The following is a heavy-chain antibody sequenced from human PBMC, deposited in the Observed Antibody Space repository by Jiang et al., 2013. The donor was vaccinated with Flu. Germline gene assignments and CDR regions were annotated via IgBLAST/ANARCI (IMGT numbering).Heavy chain of an antibody. D-gene: IGHD5-12*01. J-gene: IGHJ4*02. V-gene: IGHV3-23*01. Sequence: EVQLLESGGGLVQPGGSLRLPCAASGFTFSSYAMSWVRQAPGKGLEWVSAISGSGGSTYYADSVKGRFTISRDNSKNTLYLQMNSLRVEDTAVYYCAKSMGNIVTTIFDYWGQGTLVTVSS. CDR2: ISGSGGST. CDR1: GFTFSSYA. CDR3: AKSMGNIVTTIFDY.